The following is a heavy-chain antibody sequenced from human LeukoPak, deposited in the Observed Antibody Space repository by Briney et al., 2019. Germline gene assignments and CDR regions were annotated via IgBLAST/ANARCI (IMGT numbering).Heavy chain of an antibody. CDR3: AHGSMYQLDY. CDR2: INSDGGTT. V-gene: IGHV3-74*01. CDR1: GFTFGTYR. Sequence: TGGSLRLSCGASGFTFGTYRMHWVRQAPGKGLVWVSGINSDGGTTTYADSVKGRFTNSRDNAKNTLYLQMNSLRAEDTAVYYCAHGSMYQLDYWGQRTLVTVSS. D-gene: IGHD2-2*01. J-gene: IGHJ4*02.